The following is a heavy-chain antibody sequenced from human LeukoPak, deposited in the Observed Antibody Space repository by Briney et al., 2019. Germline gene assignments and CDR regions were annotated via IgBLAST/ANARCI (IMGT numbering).Heavy chain of an antibody. CDR3: ARESPSGRASDI. Sequence: PSETLSLTCNASGASISGYSWSWIRQPAGKGLEWIGRIYTSGSTNYNPSLKSRVTMSVDTSKNQFSLELSSVTAADTAVYYCARESPSGRASDIWGQGTLVTVSS. D-gene: IGHD3-10*01. J-gene: IGHJ3*02. V-gene: IGHV4-4*07. CDR1: GASISGYS. CDR2: IYTSGST.